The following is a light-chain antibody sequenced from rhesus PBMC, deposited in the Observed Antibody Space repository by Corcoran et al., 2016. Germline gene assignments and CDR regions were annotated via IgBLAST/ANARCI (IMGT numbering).Light chain of an antibody. Sequence: DIVMTQTPLSLPVTPGEPASISCRSSQSLLDSEDGNTNLDWYLQKQGQSPQLLFYEVSNRASGVPDRVSCSGSDTDFTLKISRVEAGDVGVYYCMQALEFPLTFGGGTKVEIK. CDR1: QSLLDSEDGNTN. J-gene: IGKJ4*01. CDR3: MQALEFPLT. CDR2: EVS. V-gene: IGKV2-104*02.